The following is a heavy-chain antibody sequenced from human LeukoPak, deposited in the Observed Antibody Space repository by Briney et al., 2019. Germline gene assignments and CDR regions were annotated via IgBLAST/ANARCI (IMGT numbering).Heavy chain of an antibody. CDR3: ARDSARWYYDSSGPAGY. CDR2: INPNSGGT. D-gene: IGHD3-22*01. J-gene: IGHJ4*02. Sequence: ASVKVSCKASGYTFTGYYIHWVRQAPGQGLEWMGWINPNSGGTNYAQKFQGRVTMTRDTSISTAYMELSRLRSDDTAVYYCARDSARWYYDSSGPAGYWGQGTPVTVSS. V-gene: IGHV1-2*02. CDR1: GYTFTGYY.